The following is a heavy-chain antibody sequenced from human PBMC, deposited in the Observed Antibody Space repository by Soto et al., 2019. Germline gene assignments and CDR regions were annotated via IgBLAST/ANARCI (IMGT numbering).Heavy chain of an antibody. CDR3: ARVDRGSSLFYYYYGVDV. V-gene: IGHV3-33*01. J-gene: IGHJ6*02. CDR1: EFKIRNLG. D-gene: IGHD6-6*01. Sequence: SIRDSCAVSEFKIRNLGVRLIRQAQGKGLEWVAVIWYDGSSKYYADSVKGRFTISRDNSKNTLYLQMDSLRAEDTAVYYCARVDRGSSLFYYYYGVDVWGQGTTVTVSS. CDR2: IWYDGSSK.